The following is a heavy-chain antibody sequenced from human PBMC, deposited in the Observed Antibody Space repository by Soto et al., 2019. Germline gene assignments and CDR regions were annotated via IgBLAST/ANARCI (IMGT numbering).Heavy chain of an antibody. CDR3: ARGWVDPTYGMDV. Sequence: PGGSLRLSCAASGSTFSSYSMNWVRQAPGKRLEYVSSISSNGGSTFYANSVKGRFTISRDNSKNTLYLQMGSLRPEDMAVYYCARGWVDPTYGMDVWGQGTTVTVSS. CDR1: GSTFSSYS. CDR2: ISSNGGST. J-gene: IGHJ6*02. D-gene: IGHD2-15*01. V-gene: IGHV3-64*01.